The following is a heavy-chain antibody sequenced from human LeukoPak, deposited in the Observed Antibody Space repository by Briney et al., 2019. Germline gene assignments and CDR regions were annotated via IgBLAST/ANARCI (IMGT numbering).Heavy chain of an antibody. D-gene: IGHD5-24*01. CDR1: GFTFSSYA. CDR3: ARGVRDVLQTLTAGYYFDY. V-gene: IGHV3-30-3*01. CDR2: ISYDGSNK. J-gene: IGHJ4*02. Sequence: PGGSLRLSCAASGFTFSSYAMHWVRQAPGKGLEWVAVISYDGSNKYYADSVKGRFTISRDNSKNTLYLQMNSLRAEDTAVYYCARGVRDVLQTLTAGYYFDYWGQGTLVTVSS.